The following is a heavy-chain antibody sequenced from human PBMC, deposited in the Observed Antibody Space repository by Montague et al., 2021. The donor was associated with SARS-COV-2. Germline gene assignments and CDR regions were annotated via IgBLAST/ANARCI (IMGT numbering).Heavy chain of an antibody. D-gene: IGHD3-3*01. J-gene: IGHJ4*02. CDR2: IFYSGST. Sequence: SETLSLTCSVAGASINNSPYYWGWIRQPPGRGPEWIGSIFYSGSTYYKPSLMSRVTISVDTSKNQFSLKLSSVTAADTAVFYCARKTSRGLTIFGVVTASYCFDYWGQGTLVTVSS. V-gene: IGHV4-39*01. CDR1: GASINNSPYY. CDR3: ARKTSRGLTIFGVVTASYCFDY.